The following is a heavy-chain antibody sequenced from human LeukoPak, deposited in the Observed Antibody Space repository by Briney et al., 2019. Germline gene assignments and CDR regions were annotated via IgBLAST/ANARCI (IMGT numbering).Heavy chain of an antibody. CDR1: GGSVSSGAYY. D-gene: IGHD2-2*01. CDR2: IYYSGST. J-gene: IGHJ4*02. CDR3: ARLVVPAAMGGFDY. Sequence: SETLSLTCTVSGGSVSSGAYYWSWIRQSPGKGLEWIGFIYYSGSTNYNPSLKSRVTISVDTSKNQFSLKLSSVTAADTAVYYCARLVVPAAMGGFDYWGQGTLVTVSS. V-gene: IGHV4-61*08.